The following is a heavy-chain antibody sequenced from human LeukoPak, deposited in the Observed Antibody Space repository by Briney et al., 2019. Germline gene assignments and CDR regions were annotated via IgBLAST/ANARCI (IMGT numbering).Heavy chain of an antibody. Sequence: SETLSLSCTVSGASISSYFWSWIRQPAGKGLEWIGRIYASGSTNFNPSLKTRVTMSVATYKNQVSLRLKSVAAADTAVYYCAMGVAAATSRYWGQGTLVTVSS. CDR2: IYASGST. CDR3: AMGVAAATSRY. CDR1: GASISSYF. J-gene: IGHJ4*02. D-gene: IGHD6-13*01. V-gene: IGHV4-4*07.